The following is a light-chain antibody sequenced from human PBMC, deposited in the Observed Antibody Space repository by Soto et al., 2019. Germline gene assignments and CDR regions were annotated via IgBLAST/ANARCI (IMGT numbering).Light chain of an antibody. Sequence: EIVLTQSPGTLSLSPGQRATLSCRASQRVSSTYLAWYQQKPGQAPRLLIYGASNRATGIPDKFSGSGSGTDLTLTINRLEPEDFAVYYCQQYGGSPKTFGQGTKLEI. J-gene: IGKJ2*01. CDR1: QRVSSTY. CDR2: GAS. CDR3: QQYGGSPKT. V-gene: IGKV3-20*01.